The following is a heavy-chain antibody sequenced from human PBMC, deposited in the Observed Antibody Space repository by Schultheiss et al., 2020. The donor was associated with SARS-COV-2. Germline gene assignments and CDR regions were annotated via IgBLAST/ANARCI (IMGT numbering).Heavy chain of an antibody. J-gene: IGHJ4*02. CDR1: GGSFSGYY. Sequence: TLSLTCAVYGGSFSGYYWSWIRQPPGKGLEWIGDITHSGRTAYNPSLKGRITISVDMSKNQFSLRLSSVTAADTAVYYCARDRRFDYWGQGTLVTVSS. CDR3: ARDRRFDY. V-gene: IGHV4-34*10. CDR2: ITHSGRT.